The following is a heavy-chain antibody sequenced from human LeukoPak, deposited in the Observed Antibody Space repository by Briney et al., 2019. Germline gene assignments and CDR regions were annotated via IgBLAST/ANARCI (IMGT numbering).Heavy chain of an antibody. J-gene: IGHJ5*02. Sequence: ASVKVSCKTSGYTFTGYYMHCVRQAPGQGLEWMGWISAYNGNTNYAQKLQGRVTMTTDTSTSTAYMELRSLRSDDTAVYYCARDRGDYYGSGSYYYWFDPWGQGTLVTVSS. CDR1: GYTFTGYY. CDR2: ISAYNGNT. V-gene: IGHV1-18*04. CDR3: ARDRGDYYGSGSYYYWFDP. D-gene: IGHD3-10*01.